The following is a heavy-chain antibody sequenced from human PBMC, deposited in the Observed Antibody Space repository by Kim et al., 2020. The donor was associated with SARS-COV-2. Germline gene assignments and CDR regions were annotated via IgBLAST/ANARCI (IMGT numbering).Heavy chain of an antibody. J-gene: IGHJ6*02. CDR2: IKSKTDGGTL. D-gene: IGHD3-10*01. CDR1: GFTFSNAW. V-gene: IGHV3-15*01. CDR3: TTERRITKVRGVYYYGMDV. Sequence: GGSLRLSCAASGFTFSNAWMSWVRQAPGKGLEWVGHIKSKTDGGTLDYAAPAKGRFTISRDDSKNTLFLQMNSLKTEDTAVYYCTTERRITKVRGVYYYGMDVWGQGTTVTVSS.